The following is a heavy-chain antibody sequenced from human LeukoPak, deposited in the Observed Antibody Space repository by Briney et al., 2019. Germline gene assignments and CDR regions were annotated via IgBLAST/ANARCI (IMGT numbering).Heavy chain of an antibody. V-gene: IGHV4-59*01. D-gene: IGHD3-16*02. CDR2: IYYSGST. CDR3: ARSLRLGELSSAAFDI. J-gene: IGHJ3*02. CDR1: GGSISSYY. Sequence: MPSETLPLTCTVSGGSISSYYWSWIRQPPGKGLEWIGYIYYSGSTNYNPSLKSRVTISVDTSKNQFSLKLSSVTAAGTAVYYCARSLRLGELSSAAFDIWGQGTMVTVSS.